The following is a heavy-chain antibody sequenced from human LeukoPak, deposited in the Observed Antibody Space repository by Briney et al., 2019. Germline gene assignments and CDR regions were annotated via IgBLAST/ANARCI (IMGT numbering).Heavy chain of an antibody. CDR3: ATPNGDFIH. V-gene: IGHV1-69*05. Sequence: SVKVSXKASGGTFSSYAISWVRQAPGQGLEWMGGIIPIFGTANYAQKFPGRVTITTDESTSTAYMELSSLRSEDTAVYCCATPNGDFIHWGQETLVTVSS. CDR1: GGTFSSYA. CDR2: IIPIFGTA. J-gene: IGHJ4*02. D-gene: IGHD4-17*01.